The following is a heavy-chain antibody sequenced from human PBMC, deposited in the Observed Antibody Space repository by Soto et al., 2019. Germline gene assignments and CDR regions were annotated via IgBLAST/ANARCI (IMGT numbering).Heavy chain of an antibody. CDR2: IYPGDSDT. D-gene: IGHD3-22*01. V-gene: IGHV5-51*01. J-gene: IGHJ5*02. CDR3: ARDYDNKDFDX. Sequence: GEALKISWKASGYSFVSYWIAWVRQKPGKGVEWMGTIYPGDSDTRYSQSFQGQVTISVDKSISTAYLEWRSLKASDTAMYYCARDYDNKDFDXWGQGTLVTVSX. CDR1: GYSFVSYW.